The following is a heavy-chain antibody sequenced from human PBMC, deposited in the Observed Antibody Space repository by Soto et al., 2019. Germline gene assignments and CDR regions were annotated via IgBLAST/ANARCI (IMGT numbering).Heavy chain of an antibody. J-gene: IGHJ6*02. CDR2: ISGSGDTI. CDR1: GFTFSYYT. V-gene: IGHV3-23*01. Sequence: EVQLLESGGGLVQPGGSLRLSCAASGFTFSYYTMRWVRQAPGKGLEWVSGISGSGDTIYYADSVKGRFTISRDNSKNTLYLLMISLRADDTAVYYCADRVTAATHYDYYDMDVWGQGTTVTVSS. CDR3: ADRVTAATHYDYYDMDV. D-gene: IGHD2-2*01.